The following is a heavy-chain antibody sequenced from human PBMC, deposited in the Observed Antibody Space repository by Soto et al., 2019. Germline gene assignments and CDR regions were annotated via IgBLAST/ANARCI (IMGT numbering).Heavy chain of an antibody. D-gene: IGHD1-7*01. J-gene: IGHJ6*03. V-gene: IGHV6-1*01. CDR1: GDSVSSNSAA. CDR2: TYYRSKWYN. Sequence: KQSQTLSLTCAISGDSVSSNSAAWNWIRQSPSRGLEWLGRTYYRSKWYNDYAVSVKSRITINPDTSKNQFSLQLNSVTPEDTAVYYCARDGGITGTTWTGGYYMDVWGKGTTVTVSS. CDR3: ARDGGITGTTWTGGYYMDV.